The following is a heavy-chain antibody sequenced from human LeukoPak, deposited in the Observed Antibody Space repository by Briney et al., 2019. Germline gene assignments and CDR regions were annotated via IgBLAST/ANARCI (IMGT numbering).Heavy chain of an antibody. CDR2: IYSGGST. V-gene: IGHV3-53*01. D-gene: IGHD3-10*01. J-gene: IGHJ4*02. CDR3: ARGLLWFGESTYYFDY. Sequence: PGGSLRLSCAASGFTVSSNYMSWVRQAPGKGLEWVSVIYSGGSTYYADSVKGRFTISRDNSKNTLYLQMNSLRAEDTAVYYCARGLLWFGESTYYFDYWGQGTLVTVSS. CDR1: GFTVSSNY.